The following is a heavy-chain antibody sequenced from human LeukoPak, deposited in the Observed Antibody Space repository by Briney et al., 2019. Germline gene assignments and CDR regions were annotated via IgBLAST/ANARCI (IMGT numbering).Heavy chain of an antibody. CDR2: ISWNSRTI. J-gene: IGHJ4*02. CDR1: GFTFDDYA. Sequence: SLRLSCAASGFTFDDYAMHWVRQAPGKGLEWVSGISWNSRTIGYVDSVKGRFTISRDNAKRSVYLQMNSLRAEDTALYYCVKGSPLATGYFDYWGQGTLVTVSS. CDR3: VKGSPLATGYFDY. D-gene: IGHD5-12*01. V-gene: IGHV3-9*01.